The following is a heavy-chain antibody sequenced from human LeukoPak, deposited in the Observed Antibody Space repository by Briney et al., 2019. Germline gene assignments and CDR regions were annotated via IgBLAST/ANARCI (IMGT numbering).Heavy chain of an antibody. J-gene: IGHJ4*02. CDR1: GFIFSNAW. D-gene: IGHD3-22*01. CDR3: TTTPQPPNYYDRSYFFDY. CDR2: FKSKTDGGTT. Sequence: GGSLRLSCAASGFIFSNAWMSWVRQAPGKGLEWVGRFKSKTDGGTTDYAAPVKGRFTISRDDSKNTLYLHMNSLKTEDTAVYYCTTTPQPPNYYDRSYFFDYWGQGTLVTVSS. V-gene: IGHV3-15*01.